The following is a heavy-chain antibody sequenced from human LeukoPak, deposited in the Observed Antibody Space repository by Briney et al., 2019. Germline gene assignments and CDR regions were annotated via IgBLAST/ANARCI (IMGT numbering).Heavy chain of an antibody. Sequence: GGLRRLSCAASGFTFSSYAMSWVRQAPGKGLEWVSAISGSGGSTYYADSVKGRITISRDKSKNTLYLQTNSLRAEDTAVYYCAKVIDDSSGYYYVERLLFDYWGQGNPVTLSS. CDR3: AKVIDDSSGYYYVERLLFDY. J-gene: IGHJ4*02. CDR1: GFTFSSYA. CDR2: ISGSGGST. V-gene: IGHV3-23*01. D-gene: IGHD3-22*01.